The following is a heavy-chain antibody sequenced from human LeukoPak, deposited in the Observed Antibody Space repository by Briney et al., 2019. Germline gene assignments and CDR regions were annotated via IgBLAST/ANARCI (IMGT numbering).Heavy chain of an antibody. Sequence: SETLSLTCTVSGGSISSSSYYWSWIRQPPGKGLEWIGYIYYSGSTNYNPSLKSRVTISVDTSKNQFSLKLSSVTAADTAVYYCARVQGCGGDCSNPTFDPWGQGTLVTVSS. J-gene: IGHJ5*02. CDR1: GGSISSSSYY. V-gene: IGHV4-61*01. D-gene: IGHD2-21*02. CDR3: ARVQGCGGDCSNPTFDP. CDR2: IYYSGST.